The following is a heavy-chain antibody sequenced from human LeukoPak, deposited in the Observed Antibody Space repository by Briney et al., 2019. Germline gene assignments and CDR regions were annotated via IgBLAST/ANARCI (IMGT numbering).Heavy chain of an antibody. Sequence: GGSLRLSCAASGFTFSSYAMSWVRQAPGKGLEWVSAISGSGGSTYYADSVKGRFTISRDNSKDTLYLQMNSLRAEDAAVYYCAKEQNIAVAGTVNYWGQGTLVTVSS. V-gene: IGHV3-23*01. CDR3: AKEQNIAVAGTVNY. CDR2: ISGSGGST. J-gene: IGHJ4*02. D-gene: IGHD6-19*01. CDR1: GFTFSSYA.